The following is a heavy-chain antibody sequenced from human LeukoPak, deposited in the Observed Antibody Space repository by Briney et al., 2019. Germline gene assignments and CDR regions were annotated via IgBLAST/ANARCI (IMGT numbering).Heavy chain of an antibody. CDR1: GFTFSDHF. CDR3: VRGFCSGSSCIALDK. CDR2: INFDGTST. J-gene: IGHJ4*02. V-gene: IGHV3-74*01. Sequence: GGSLKLSCAASGFTFSDHFMHWVRQSPGKGLVWVSRINFDGTSTTYADSVKGRFTISRDNVRNTLYLQMNSLRAEDTSIYYCVRGFCSGSSCIALDKWGLGSLVIVSS. D-gene: IGHD3-3*01.